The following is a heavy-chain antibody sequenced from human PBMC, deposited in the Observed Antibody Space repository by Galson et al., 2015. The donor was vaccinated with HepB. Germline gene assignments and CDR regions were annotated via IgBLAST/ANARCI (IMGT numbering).Heavy chain of an antibody. D-gene: IGHD6-6*01. CDR2: INPSGGST. CDR3: AGDRIAARPHYYYGMDV. CDR1: GYTFTSYY. V-gene: IGHV1-46*03. J-gene: IGHJ6*02. Sequence: SVKVSCKASGYTFTSYYIHWVRQAPGQGLEWMGIINPSGGSTSCAQKFQGRVTMTRNTSTSTVYMELSSLRSEDTAVYYCAGDRIAARPHYYYGMDVWGQGTTVTVSS.